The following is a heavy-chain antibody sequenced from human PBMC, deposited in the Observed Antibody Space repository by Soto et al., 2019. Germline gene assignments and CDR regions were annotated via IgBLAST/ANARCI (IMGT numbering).Heavy chain of an antibody. CDR3: ARLVRETFGMDV. CDR2: INPNSGGT. Sequence: ASVKVSCKASGYTFTGYYMHWVRQAPGQGLEWMGWINPNSGGTNYAQKFQGWVTMTRDTSISTAYMELSRLRSDDTAVYYCARLVRETFGMDVWGQGTTVTVSS. CDR1: GYTFTGYY. J-gene: IGHJ6*02. D-gene: IGHD3-10*01. V-gene: IGHV1-2*04.